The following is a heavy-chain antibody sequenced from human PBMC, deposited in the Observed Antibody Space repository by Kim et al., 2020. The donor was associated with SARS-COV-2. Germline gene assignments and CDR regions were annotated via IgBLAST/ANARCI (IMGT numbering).Heavy chain of an antibody. D-gene: IGHD2-2*01. Sequence: GGSLRLSCAASGFTFSSYSMNWVRQAPGKGLEWVSSISSSSSYIYYADSVKGRFTISRDNAKNSLYLQMNSLRAEDTAVYYCARDQRGTSCPCYGMDVWGQGTTVTVSS. J-gene: IGHJ6*02. V-gene: IGHV3-21*01. CDR3: ARDQRGTSCPCYGMDV. CDR1: GFTFSSYS. CDR2: ISSSSSYI.